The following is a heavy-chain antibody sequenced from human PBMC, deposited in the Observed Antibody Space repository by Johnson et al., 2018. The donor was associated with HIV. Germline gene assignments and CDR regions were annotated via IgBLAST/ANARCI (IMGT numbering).Heavy chain of an antibody. CDR3: ARDRRNYYDSSGYPDYDAFDI. CDR1: GFTFSSFW. V-gene: IGHV3-7*03. D-gene: IGHD3-22*01. J-gene: IGHJ3*02. CDR2: INQDGSEK. Sequence: VQLVESGGGLVQPGGSRRLSCATSGFTFSSFWMSWVRQAPGKGLEWVANINQDGSEKYYVDSVKGRFTVSRDNAKNSLYLQMNSLRAEDTALYYCARDRRNYYDSSGYPDYDAFDIWGQGTMVTVSS.